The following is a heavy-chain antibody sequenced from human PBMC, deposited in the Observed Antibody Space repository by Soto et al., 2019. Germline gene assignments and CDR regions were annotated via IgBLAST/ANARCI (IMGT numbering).Heavy chain of an antibody. D-gene: IGHD3-3*01. Sequence: GSLRLSCTASGFTFDDYAISWFRQAPGKGQEWVGFIRSKAYGGTTESAASVKGRFTISRDDSKSIAYLQMNSLKTEDTAVYYCTRDQSRPNYDFWSGYHNWLDPWGQGTLVTVSS. CDR3: TRDQSRPNYDFWSGYHNWLDP. CDR2: IRSKAYGGTT. CDR1: GFTFDDYA. J-gene: IGHJ5*02. V-gene: IGHV3-49*03.